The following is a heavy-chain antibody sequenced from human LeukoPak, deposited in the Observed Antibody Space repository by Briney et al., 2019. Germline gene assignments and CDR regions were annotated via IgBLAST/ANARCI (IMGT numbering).Heavy chain of an antibody. D-gene: IGHD5-18*01. CDR3: ARGRIQDY. J-gene: IGHJ4*02. Sequence: SETLSLTCTVSGGSISSHFWSWIRQPPGKGLEWIGEINHSGSTNYNPSLKSRVTISVDTSKNQFSLKLSSVTAADTAVYYCARGRIQDYWGQGTLVTVSS. V-gene: IGHV4-34*01. CDR2: INHSGST. CDR1: GGSISSHF.